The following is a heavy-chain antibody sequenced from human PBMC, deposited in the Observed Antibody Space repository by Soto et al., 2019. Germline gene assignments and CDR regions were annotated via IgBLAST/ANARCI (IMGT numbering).Heavy chain of an antibody. J-gene: IGHJ5*02. CDR2: ISGSGGST. D-gene: IGHD3-9*01. Sequence: GGSLRLSCAASGFTFSSYAMSWVRQAPGKGLEWVSAISGSGGSTYYADSVKGRFTISRDNSKNTLYLQMNSLRAEDTAVYYCAKGAYYDILTGNWFYPWGQGTLVTVSS. V-gene: IGHV3-23*01. CDR1: GFTFSSYA. CDR3: AKGAYYDILTGNWFYP.